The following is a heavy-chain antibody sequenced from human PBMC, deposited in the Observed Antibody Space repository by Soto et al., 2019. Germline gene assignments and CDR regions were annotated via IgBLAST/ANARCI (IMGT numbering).Heavy chain of an antibody. D-gene: IGHD1-7*01. J-gene: IGHJ5*02. CDR1: GGTFSSYA. Sequence: SVKVSCKASGGTFSSYAISWVRQAPGQGLEWMGGIIPIFGTANYAQKFQGRVTITADESTSTAYMELSSLRSEDTAVYYCARVSKLEIRFDPWGQGTLVTVSS. CDR2: IIPIFGTA. V-gene: IGHV1-69*13. CDR3: ARVSKLEIRFDP.